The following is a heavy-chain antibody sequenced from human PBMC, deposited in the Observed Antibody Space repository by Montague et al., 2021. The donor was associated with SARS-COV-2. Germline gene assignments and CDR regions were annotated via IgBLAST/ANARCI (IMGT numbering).Heavy chain of an antibody. D-gene: IGHD4-23*01. CDR2: IDWDDDN. CDR1: GFSLSTSGLC. V-gene: IGHV2-70*01. J-gene: IGHJ4*02. CDR3: ARRYGTTVVTRAFDF. Sequence: PALVKPTQTLTLTCTFSGFSLSTSGLCVSWIRQPPGKALEWLTLIDWDDDNYYSTSLTTRLTISKDTSKNQVVLTMTNMDPVDTATYYCARRYGTTVVTRAFDFWGQGTLVTVSS.